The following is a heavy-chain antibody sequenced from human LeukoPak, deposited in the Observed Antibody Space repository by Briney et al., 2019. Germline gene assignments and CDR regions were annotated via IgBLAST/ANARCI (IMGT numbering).Heavy chain of an antibody. V-gene: IGHV4-59*01. CDR1: GGSISSYY. J-gene: IGHJ4*02. D-gene: IGHD2-8*02. CDR3: AREDTGGLDY. CDR2: IHYSGST. Sequence: SETLSLTCTVSGGSISSYYWSWIRQPPGKGLEWIGYIHYSGSTNYNPSLRSRVTMSLDTSKNQFSLNLSSVTAADTAVYYCAREDTGGLDYWGQGILVTVSP.